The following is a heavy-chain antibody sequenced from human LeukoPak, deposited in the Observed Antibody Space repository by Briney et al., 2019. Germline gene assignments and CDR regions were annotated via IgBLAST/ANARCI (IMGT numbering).Heavy chain of an antibody. D-gene: IGHD6-6*01. CDR1: GFTFSSYA. Sequence: PGRSLRLSCAASGFTFSSYAMHWVRQAPGKGLEWVAVISYDGSNKYYADSVKGRFTISRDNSKNTLYLQMNSLRAEDTAVYYCARDRASIAARHYYYYYMDVWGKGTTVTVSS. CDR3: ARDRASIAARHYYYYYMDV. CDR2: ISYDGSNK. J-gene: IGHJ6*03. V-gene: IGHV3-30*01.